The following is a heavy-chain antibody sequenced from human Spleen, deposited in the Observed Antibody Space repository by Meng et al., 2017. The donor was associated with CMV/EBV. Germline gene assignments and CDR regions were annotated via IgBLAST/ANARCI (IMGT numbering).Heavy chain of an antibody. J-gene: IGHJ2*01. CDR1: GFSLSTSGMG. CDR3: VHRIRDDSVGYWYFDL. D-gene: IGHD5/OR15-5a*01. CDR2: IYWDDDK. V-gene: IGHV2-5*02. Sequence: QITLKESGPTLVKPTQTLTLTCTFSGFSLSTSGMGVGWIRQPPGKALEWLALIYWDDDKRYSPSLKSRLTITKDTSKNQVVLTMTNMDPVDTATYYCVHRIRDDSVGYWYFDLWGRGTLVTVSS.